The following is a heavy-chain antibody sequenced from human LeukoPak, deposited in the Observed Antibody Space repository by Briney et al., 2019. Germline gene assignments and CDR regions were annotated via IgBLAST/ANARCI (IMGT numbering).Heavy chain of an antibody. Sequence: GESLKISCKGSGYSFSSYWITWVRQMPGKGLEWMGRIDPSDSYTNYSPSFEGHVTISADKAISTAYVQWSSLKASDTAIYYCARSGQWFGSPYWGQGTLVIVSS. CDR3: ARSGQWFGSPY. CDR1: GYSFSSYW. CDR2: IDPSDSYT. V-gene: IGHV5-10-1*01. J-gene: IGHJ4*02. D-gene: IGHD3-10*01.